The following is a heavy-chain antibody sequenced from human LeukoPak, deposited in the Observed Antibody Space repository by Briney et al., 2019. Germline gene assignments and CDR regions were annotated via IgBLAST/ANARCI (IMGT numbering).Heavy chain of an antibody. D-gene: IGHD4-23*01. CDR2: ISSSGSTL. CDR3: ARVEGRSYGGNSAWFDP. V-gene: IGHV3-48*04. CDR1: GFTFSSYS. J-gene: IGHJ5*02. Sequence: GGSLRLSCAASGFTFSSYSMNWVRQAPGKGLEWVSYISSSGSTLYYADSVKGRFTISRDNAKNSLYLQMNSLRAEDTAVYYCARVEGRSYGGNSAWFDPWGQGTLVTVSS.